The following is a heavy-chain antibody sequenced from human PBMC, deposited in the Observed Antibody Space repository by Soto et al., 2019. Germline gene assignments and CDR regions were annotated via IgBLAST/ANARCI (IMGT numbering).Heavy chain of an antibody. V-gene: IGHV3-15*01. Sequence: EVQLVESGGGLVKPGGSLRVSCVASGFTVNKAWMSWVRQAPGKGLEWVGRIKSQGGGGTIDYAAPVKGRFIISREDSXDTLYLQMNSLKTEDTAVYYCATDLPNYGSGEFDYWGQGTLVTVSS. CDR3: ATDLPNYGSGEFDY. CDR2: IKSQGGGGTI. CDR1: GFTVNKAW. J-gene: IGHJ4*02. D-gene: IGHD3-10*01.